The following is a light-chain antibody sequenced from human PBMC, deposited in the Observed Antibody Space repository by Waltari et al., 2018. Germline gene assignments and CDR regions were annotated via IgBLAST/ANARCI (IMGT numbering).Light chain of an antibody. V-gene: IGKV3-11*01. CDR1: QSVGTY. J-gene: IGKJ4*01. CDR3: QQRRNWPLT. CDR2: DTS. Sequence: EIVLIQSPAIMSFSPGERATISCRASQSVGTYLAWYQQRPGQSPRLLIYDTSSRATGIPARFSGSGSETDFTLTISSLQPEDFAVYYCQQRRNWPLTFGGGTRVQI.